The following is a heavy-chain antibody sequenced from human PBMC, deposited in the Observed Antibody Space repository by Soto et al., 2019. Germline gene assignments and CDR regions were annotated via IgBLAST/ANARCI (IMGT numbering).Heavy chain of an antibody. CDR2: IYYSGST. CDR3: ARATRTRFLEWSPPDY. D-gene: IGHD3-3*01. J-gene: IGHJ4*02. V-gene: IGHV4-30-4*01. Sequence: QVQLQESGPGLVKPSQTLSLTCTVSGGSISSGDYYWSWIRQPPGKGLEWIGYIYYSGSTYYNPSPKSRVTISVDTSKNQFSLKVRSVTAADTAVYYCARATRTRFLEWSPPDYWGQGTLVTVSS. CDR1: GGSISSGDYY.